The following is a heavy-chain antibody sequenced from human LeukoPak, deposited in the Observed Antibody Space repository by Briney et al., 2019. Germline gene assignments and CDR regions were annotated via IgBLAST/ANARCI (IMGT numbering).Heavy chain of an antibody. J-gene: IGHJ4*02. CDR2: INAGNCNT. CDR3: ARRNVKSSSSFDY. D-gene: IGHD6-13*01. CDR1: GYTFTSYA. Sequence: ASVKVSCKASGYTFTSYAMHWVRQAPGQRLEWMGWINAGNCNTKYSQKFQGRVTITRDTSASTAYMELSSLRSEDTAVYYCARRNVKSSSSFDYWGQGALVTASS. V-gene: IGHV1-3*01.